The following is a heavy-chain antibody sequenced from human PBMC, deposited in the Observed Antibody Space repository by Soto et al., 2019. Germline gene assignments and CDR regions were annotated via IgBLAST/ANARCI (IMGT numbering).Heavy chain of an antibody. J-gene: IGHJ4*02. D-gene: IGHD3-10*01. V-gene: IGHV3-66*01. Sequence: GSLRLSCAASGFAVSSNYMIWVRQAPGNGLEFVSVIYSWFSTYYWDSVKGRLTSSRDNSKDARCLQMNGLRAEDTGVYYCARDLEVRGTFDDYWGQGTLVTVSS. CDR1: GFAVSSNY. CDR2: IYSWFST. CDR3: ARDLEVRGTFDDY.